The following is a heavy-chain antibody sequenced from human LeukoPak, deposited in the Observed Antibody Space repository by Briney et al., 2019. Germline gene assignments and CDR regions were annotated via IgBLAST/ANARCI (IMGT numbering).Heavy chain of an antibody. J-gene: IGHJ4*02. D-gene: IGHD3-10*01. CDR3: ARDEYYYGSGSYPADY. CDR1: GGSISSYY. V-gene: IGHV4-59*12. CDR2: IYYSGST. Sequence: SETLSLTCTVSGGSISSYYWSWIRQPPGKGLEWIGYIYYSGSTNYNPSLKSRVTISVDTSKNQFSLKLSSVTAADTAVYYCARDEYYYGSGSYPADYWGQGTLVTVSS.